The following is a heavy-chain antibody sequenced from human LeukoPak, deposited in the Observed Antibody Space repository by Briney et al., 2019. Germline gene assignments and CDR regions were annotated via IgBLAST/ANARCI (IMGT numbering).Heavy chain of an antibody. V-gene: IGHV4-38-2*02. CDR1: GYSISSGYY. CDR3: ARDQDGSCYVDY. CDR2: IYHSGST. Sequence: SETLSLTCTVSGYSISSGYYWGWIRQPPGKGLEWIGSIYHSGSTYYNPSLKSRVTISVDTSKNQFSLKLSSVTAADTAVYYCARDQDGSCYVDYWGQGTLVIVSS. D-gene: IGHD2-2*01. J-gene: IGHJ4*02.